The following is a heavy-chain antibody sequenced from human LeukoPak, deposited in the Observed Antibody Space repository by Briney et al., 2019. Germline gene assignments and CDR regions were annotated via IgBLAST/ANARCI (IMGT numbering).Heavy chain of an antibody. CDR3: ARGSGSYRPLFDY. J-gene: IGHJ4*02. V-gene: IGHV1-3*01. CDR1: GYTFTSYA. CDR2: INAGNGNT. Sequence: ASVKVSCKASGYTFTSYAMHWVRQAPGQRLEWMGWINAGNGNTKYSQKFQGRVTITRDTSASTAYMELSSLRSEGTAVYYCARGSGSYRPLFDYWGQGTLVTVSS. D-gene: IGHD1-26*01.